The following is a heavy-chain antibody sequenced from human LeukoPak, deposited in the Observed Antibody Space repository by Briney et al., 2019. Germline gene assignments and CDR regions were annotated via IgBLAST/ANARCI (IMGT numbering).Heavy chain of an antibody. CDR1: GHTFTSYA. CDR2: INPNSGGT. V-gene: IGHV1-2*02. Sequence: GASVKVSCKASGHTFTSYAMNWVRQAPGQGLEWMGWINPNSGGTNYAQKFQGRVTMTRDTSISTAYVELSRLRSDDTAVYYCARDQDSADYYGSGSYAFDIWGQGTMVTVSS. J-gene: IGHJ3*02. D-gene: IGHD3-10*01. CDR3: ARDQDSADYYGSGSYAFDI.